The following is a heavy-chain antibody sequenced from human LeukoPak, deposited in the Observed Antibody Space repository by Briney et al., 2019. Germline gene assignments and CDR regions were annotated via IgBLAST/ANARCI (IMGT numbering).Heavy chain of an antibody. CDR3: ARGGGLDV. CDR2: INSDGSEG. CDR1: GFTFSGFW. J-gene: IGHJ6*02. Sequence: GGSLRLSCAVSGFTFSGFWMSWSRQAPGKGLEWVASINSDGSEGYYADVVKGRFTISRDNAKNSLYLQMSNLRAEDTAVYFCARGGGLDVWGQGATVTVSS. D-gene: IGHD3-16*01. V-gene: IGHV3-7*03.